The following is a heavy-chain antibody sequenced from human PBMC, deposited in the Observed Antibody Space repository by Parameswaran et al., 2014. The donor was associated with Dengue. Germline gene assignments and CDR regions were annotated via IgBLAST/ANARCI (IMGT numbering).Heavy chain of an antibody. CDR3: ASPGRDGDCSGGSCYPSYYFGMDV. J-gene: IGHJ6*02. D-gene: IGHD2-15*01. CDR2: IYSIGNT. V-gene: IGHV3-53*01. Sequence: RWIRQPPGKGLEWVSVIYSIGNTYYADSVKGRFDISRNNSKNTLYLQMNSLRAEDTAVYYCASPGRDGDCSGGSCYPSYYFGMDVWGQGDHGHRLL.